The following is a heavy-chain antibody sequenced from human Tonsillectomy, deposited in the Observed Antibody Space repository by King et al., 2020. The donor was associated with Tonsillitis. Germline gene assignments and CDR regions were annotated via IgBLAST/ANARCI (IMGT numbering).Heavy chain of an antibody. V-gene: IGHV4-61*08. CDR2: IYYSGST. CDR1: GGSVSSGGYY. D-gene: IGHD1-26*01. CDR3: ARMWEWIPDY. J-gene: IGHJ4*02. Sequence: QLQESGPGLVKPSETLSLTCTVSGGSVSSGGYYWRWIRQPPGQGLECIGYIYYSGSTNYNPSLKSRVTISVDTSKNQFSLKLNSVTAADTAVYYCARMWEWIPDYWGQGTLVTVSS.